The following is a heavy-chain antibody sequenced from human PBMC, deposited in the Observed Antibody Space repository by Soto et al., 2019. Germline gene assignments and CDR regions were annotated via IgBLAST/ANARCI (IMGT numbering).Heavy chain of an antibody. CDR1: GFTFTDHY. D-gene: IGHD3-10*01. J-gene: IGHJ4*02. V-gene: IGHV3-11*01. CDR3: AGDMRGAN. Sequence: QVQLVESGGGLVKPGGSLRLSCTASGFTFTDHYRTWIRQAPGKGLEWVSYINSGGSNIYYVYSVRGRFTVSRDNAKNSVYLQMSSKRAEDTTIYYCAGDMRGANWGQGTLVIVSS. CDR2: INSGGSNI.